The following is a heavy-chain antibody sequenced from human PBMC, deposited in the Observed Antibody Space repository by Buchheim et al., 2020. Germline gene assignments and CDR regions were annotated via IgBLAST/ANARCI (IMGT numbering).Heavy chain of an antibody. J-gene: IGHJ4*02. Sequence: QVQLQESGPGLVKPSGTLSLTFAVSGGSISSSNWWSWVRQPPGKGLEGIGEIYHSGSTNYNPSLKSRVNISVDKSKNQYPPKLSSVTAADTAVYYCAREPAEFGNSAYWGQGTL. D-gene: IGHD1/OR15-1a*01. CDR2: IYHSGST. V-gene: IGHV4-4*02. CDR3: AREPAEFGNSAY. CDR1: GGSISSSNW.